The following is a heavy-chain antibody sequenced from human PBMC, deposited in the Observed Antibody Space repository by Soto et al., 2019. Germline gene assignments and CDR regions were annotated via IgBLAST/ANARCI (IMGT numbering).Heavy chain of an antibody. V-gene: IGHV4-39*01. Sequence: SSQTLSLTYTVSGGSISSSSYYWGWIRQPPGKGLEWIGSIYYSGSTYYNPSLKSRVTISVDTSKNQFSLKLSSVTAADTAVYYCERRGVGHSSGYLDYWGQGTLVTVSS. J-gene: IGHJ4*02. D-gene: IGHD3-22*01. CDR1: GGSISSSSYY. CDR2: IYYSGST. CDR3: ERRGVGHSSGYLDY.